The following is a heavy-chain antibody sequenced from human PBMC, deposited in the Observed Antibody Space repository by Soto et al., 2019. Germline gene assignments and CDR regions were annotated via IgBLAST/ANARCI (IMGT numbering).Heavy chain of an antibody. CDR1: GFTFDYYW. Sequence: EVHLVESGGGLVQPGGSLRLSCVASGFTFDYYWMHWVRQAPGEGLMWVSRLQTDGSHPDYADSVKGRFTISRDNAQNTLYLQMNNLGVEDTAVYYCARGGDPAYWGQGTLVIVSS. CDR2: LQTDGSHP. J-gene: IGHJ4*02. V-gene: IGHV3-74*01. CDR3: ARGGDPAY. D-gene: IGHD2-21*02.